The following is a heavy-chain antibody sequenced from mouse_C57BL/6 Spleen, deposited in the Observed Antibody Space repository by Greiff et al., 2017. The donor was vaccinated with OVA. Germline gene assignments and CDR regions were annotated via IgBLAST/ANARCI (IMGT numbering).Heavy chain of an antibody. CDR1: GYTFTSYW. V-gene: IGHV1-50*01. CDR3: ARSRDYDPYY. J-gene: IGHJ2*01. D-gene: IGHD2-4*01. Sequence: QVQLQQPGAELVKPGASVKLSCKASGYTFTSYWMQWVKPRPGQGLEWIGEIDPSDSYTNYNQKFKGKATLTVDTSSSTAYMQLSSLTSEDSAVYYCARSRDYDPYYWGQGTTLTVSS. CDR2: IDPSDSYT.